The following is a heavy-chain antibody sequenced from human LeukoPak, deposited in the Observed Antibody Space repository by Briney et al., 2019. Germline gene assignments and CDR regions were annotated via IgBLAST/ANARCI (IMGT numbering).Heavy chain of an antibody. CDR2: IYYSGST. J-gene: IGHJ4*02. CDR1: GGSISSSSYY. CDR3: ARSIWFGELLPDY. Sequence: KSSETLSLTCTVSGGSISSSSYYWGWIRQPPGKGLEWIGSIYYSGSTYYNPSLKSRVTISVDTSKNQFSLKLSSVTAADTAVYYCARSIWFGELLPDYWGQGTLVTVSS. V-gene: IGHV4-39*01. D-gene: IGHD3-10*01.